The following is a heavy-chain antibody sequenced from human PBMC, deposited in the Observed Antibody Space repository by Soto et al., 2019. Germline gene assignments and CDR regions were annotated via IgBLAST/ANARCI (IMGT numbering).Heavy chain of an antibody. J-gene: IGHJ6*04. CDR3: TRARAGVLADMDYYYYYGMDV. CDR2: IRSKAYGGTT. D-gene: IGHD2-2*01. V-gene: IGHV3-49*03. CDR1: GFTFGDYA. Sequence: PGGSLRLSCTASGFTFGDYAMSWFRQAPGKGLEWVGFIRSKAYGGTTEYAASVKGRFTISRDDSKSIAYLQMNSLKTEDTAVYYCTRARAGVLADMDYYYYYGMDVWGKGTTVTVSS.